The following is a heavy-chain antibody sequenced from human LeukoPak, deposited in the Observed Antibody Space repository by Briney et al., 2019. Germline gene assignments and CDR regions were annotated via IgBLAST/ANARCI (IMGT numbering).Heavy chain of an antibody. J-gene: IGHJ4*02. CDR3: AKGALAAAGSGFDY. Sequence: GGSLRLSCAVSGFIFNSYAMSWVRQAPGKGLEWVSSVSASGGSTYHADSVKGRFTISRDNSKNTLHLQMNSLRADDTALYYCAKGALAAAGSGFDYWGQGTLVTVSS. CDR1: GFIFNSYA. D-gene: IGHD6-13*01. V-gene: IGHV3-23*01. CDR2: VSASGGST.